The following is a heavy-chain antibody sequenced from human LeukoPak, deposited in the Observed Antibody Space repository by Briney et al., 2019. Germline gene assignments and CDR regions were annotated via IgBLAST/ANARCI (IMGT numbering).Heavy chain of an antibody. D-gene: IGHD3-10*01. J-gene: IGHJ5*02. CDR1: GYTFTGYY. CDR2: INPNSGGT. Sequence: ASVKVSCNASGYTFTGYYMHWVRQAPGQGLEWMGWINPNSGGTNYAQKFQGRVTMTRDTSISTAYMELSRLRSDDTAVYYCARESRMVRGVIITGWFDPWGQGTLVTVSS. CDR3: ARESRMVRGVIITGWFDP. V-gene: IGHV1-2*02.